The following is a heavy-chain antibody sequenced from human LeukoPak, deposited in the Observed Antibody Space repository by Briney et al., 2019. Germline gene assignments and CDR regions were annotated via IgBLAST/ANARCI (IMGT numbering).Heavy chain of an antibody. CDR1: GGSISSYY. J-gene: IGHJ6*03. CDR2: ISTSGST. V-gene: IGHV4-4*07. CDR3: ARDRGLGSPTYMDV. Sequence: PSETLSLTCTVSGGSISSYYWSRIRQPAGKGLEWIGRISTSGSTNYNPSLKSRVTMSVDTSKNQFSLKLSSVTAADTAVYYCARDRGLGSPTYMDVWGKGTTVTVSS. D-gene: IGHD1-26*01.